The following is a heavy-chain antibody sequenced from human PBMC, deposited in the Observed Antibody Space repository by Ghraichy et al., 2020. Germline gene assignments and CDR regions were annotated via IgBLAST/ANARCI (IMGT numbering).Heavy chain of an antibody. CDR1: GFSLSTSGMC. CDR3: ARMVVVADHYYDYGMDV. Sequence: GPTLVQPTQTLTLTCTFSGFSLSTSGMCVSWIRQPPGKALEWLARIDWDDDKYCSTSLKTRLTISKATSKNQVVLTMTNMDPVDTAMYYCARMVVVADHYYDYGMDVWGQGTTVTVSS. V-gene: IGHV2-70*11. CDR2: IDWDDDK. D-gene: IGHD2-15*01. J-gene: IGHJ6*02.